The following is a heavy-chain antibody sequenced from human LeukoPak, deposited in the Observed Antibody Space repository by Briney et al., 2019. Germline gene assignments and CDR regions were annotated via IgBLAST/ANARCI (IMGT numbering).Heavy chain of an antibody. CDR2: ISYDGSNK. CDR1: GFTFSSCA. J-gene: IGHJ5*02. V-gene: IGHV3-30*04. D-gene: IGHD6-13*01. Sequence: GGSLRLSCAASGFTFSSCAMHWVRQAPGKGLEWVAVISYDGSNKYYADSVKGRFTISRDNSKNTLYLQMNSLRAEDTAVYYCARGGGLAAAGTRWFGPWGQGTLVTVSS. CDR3: ARGGGLAAAGTRWFGP.